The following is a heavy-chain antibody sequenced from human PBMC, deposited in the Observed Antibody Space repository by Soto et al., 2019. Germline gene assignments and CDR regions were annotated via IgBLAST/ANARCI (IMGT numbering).Heavy chain of an antibody. V-gene: IGHV1-58*02. CDR1: GFTFTSSA. J-gene: IGHJ4*02. CDR3: AAVLWFGEHPLDY. Sequence: SVKVSCKASGFTFTSSAMQWVRQARGQRLEWIGWIVVGSGNTNYAQKFQERVTITRDMSTSTAYMELSSLRSEDTAVYYCAAVLWFGEHPLDYWGQGTLVTVSS. D-gene: IGHD3-10*01. CDR2: IVVGSGNT.